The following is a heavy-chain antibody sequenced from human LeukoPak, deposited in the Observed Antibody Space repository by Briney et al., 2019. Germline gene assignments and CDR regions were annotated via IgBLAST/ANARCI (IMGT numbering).Heavy chain of an antibody. CDR3: ARRLTYDIFAGSRQYYFDY. J-gene: IGHJ4*02. V-gene: IGHV4-39*01. D-gene: IGHD3-9*01. CDR2: IYYSGNT. CDR1: GGSISDSTYD. Sequence: SETLSLTCSLSGGSISDSTYDWGWVRQPPRKGLEWIGDIYYSGNTYYNPSLKSRVTISVDTSKNQVSLKVTSVTSADTALYYCARRLTYDIFAGSRQYYFDYCGQGALVTVSS.